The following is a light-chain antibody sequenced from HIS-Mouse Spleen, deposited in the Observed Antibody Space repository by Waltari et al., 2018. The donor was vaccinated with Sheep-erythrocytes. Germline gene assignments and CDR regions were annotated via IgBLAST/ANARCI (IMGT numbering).Light chain of an antibody. V-gene: IGLV2-23*01. J-gene: IGLJ3*02. CDR2: EGS. Sequence: QSALTQPASVSVSPGQSITISCTGTSSDVGSYNLVSWYQQHPGKAPKLMIYEGSKRPSGVSNRFSGSKSCNTASLTISGLQAEDEADYYCCSYAGSSTPWVFGGGTKLTVL. CDR3: CSYAGSSTPWV. CDR1: SSDVGSYNL.